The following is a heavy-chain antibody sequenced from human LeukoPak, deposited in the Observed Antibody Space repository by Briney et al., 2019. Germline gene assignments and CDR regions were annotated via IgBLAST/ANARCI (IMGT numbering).Heavy chain of an antibody. J-gene: IGHJ3*02. D-gene: IGHD4-11*01. V-gene: IGHV4-39*07. Sequence: PSETLSLTCTVSGGSISSSSYYWGWIRQPPGKGLEWIGSIYYSGSTYYNPSLKSRVTISVDTSKNQFSLKLSSVTAADTAVYYCARVMAVKDPGIKYAFDIWGQGTMVTVSS. CDR1: GGSISSSSYY. CDR2: IYYSGST. CDR3: ARVMAVKDPGIKYAFDI.